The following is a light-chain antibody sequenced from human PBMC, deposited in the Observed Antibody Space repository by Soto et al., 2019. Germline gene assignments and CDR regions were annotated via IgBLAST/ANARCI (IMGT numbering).Light chain of an antibody. V-gene: IGKV4-1*01. CDR2: WAS. Sequence: DIVMTQSPDSLAVSLGERATINCKSSQSVLYSSNNKNYLAWYQQKPGQPPKLLIYWASTRESGVPDRFSGSGSGTDFSLTISSLQDEDVAVYYCQQYYSTLMYTFGQGTKLEIK. CDR1: QSVLYSSNNKNY. CDR3: QQYYSTLMYT. J-gene: IGKJ2*01.